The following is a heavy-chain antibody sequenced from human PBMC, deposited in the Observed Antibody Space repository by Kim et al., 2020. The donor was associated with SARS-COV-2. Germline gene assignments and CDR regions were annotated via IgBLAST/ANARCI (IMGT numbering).Heavy chain of an antibody. CDR1: GGSISSGDYY. D-gene: IGHD2-15*01. J-gene: IGHJ4*02. V-gene: IGHV4-30-4*01. Sequence: SETLSLTCTVSGGSISSGDYYWSWIRQPPGKGLEWIGYIYYSGSTYYNPSLKSRVTISVDTSKNQFSLKLSSVTAADTAVYYCARDLGYCSGGSCCWGYWGQGTLVTVSS. CDR3: ARDLGYCSGGSCCWGY. CDR2: IYYSGST.